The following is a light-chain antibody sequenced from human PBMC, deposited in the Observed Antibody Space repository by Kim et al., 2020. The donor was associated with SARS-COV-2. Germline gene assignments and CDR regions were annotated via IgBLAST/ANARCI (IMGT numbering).Light chain of an antibody. CDR3: CSYTNSRTWI. CDR1: TSDIAGTTR. CDR2: EVN. J-gene: IGLJ2*01. V-gene: IGLV2-18*02. Sequence: GQSVTISCTGATSDIAGTTRVSWYQQYPGTAPKFIIFEVNNRPSGVPDRFSGSKSGTTASLTISGLQAEDEGDYYCCSYTNSRTWIFGGGTKVTVL.